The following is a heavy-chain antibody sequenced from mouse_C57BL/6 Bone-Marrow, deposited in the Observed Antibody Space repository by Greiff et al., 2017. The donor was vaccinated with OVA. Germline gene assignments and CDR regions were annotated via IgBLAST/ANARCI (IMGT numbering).Heavy chain of an antibody. D-gene: IGHD1-1*01. CDR2: LYPSDSET. J-gene: IGHJ1*03. Sequence: QVHVKQPGAELVRPGSSVKLSCKASGYTFTSYWMDWVKQRPGQGLEWIGNLYPSDSETHYNQKFKDKATLTVDKSSSTAYMQLSSLTSEDSAVYYCARDYGSSHWYFDVWGTGTTVTVSS. CDR1: GYTFTSYW. CDR3: ARDYGSSHWYFDV. V-gene: IGHV1-61*01.